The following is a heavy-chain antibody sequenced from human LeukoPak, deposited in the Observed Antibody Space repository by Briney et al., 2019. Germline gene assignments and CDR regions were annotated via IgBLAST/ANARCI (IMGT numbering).Heavy chain of an antibody. CDR3: ARHCCSGPAKRVFDI. Sequence: SETLSLTCTVSGGSIISSDYHWGWVRQPPGKGLEWIGTISYSGNTDYNPSLRSRVTISVDTSNNQFSLRLGSVTAADTAVYHCARHCCSGPAKRVFDIWGQGTMVTDSS. D-gene: IGHD2-15*01. V-gene: IGHV4-39*01. CDR1: GGSIISSDYH. CDR2: ISYSGNT. J-gene: IGHJ3*02.